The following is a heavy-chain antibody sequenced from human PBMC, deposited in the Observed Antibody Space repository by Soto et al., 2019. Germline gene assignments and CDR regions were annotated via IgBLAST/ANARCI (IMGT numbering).Heavy chain of an antibody. CDR1: GGSISSNAYY. V-gene: IGHV4-39*01. Sequence: PSETLSLTCTVSGGSISSNAYYWVWIRQPPGKGLEWIGSIYYSGSSYYNPSLKSRVTISVDTSNNQFSLKLSSVTATDTALYYCARHTISAAGRGFDYWGQGPLVTVS. CDR3: ARHTISAAGRGFDY. D-gene: IGHD6-13*01. CDR2: IYYSGSS. J-gene: IGHJ4*02.